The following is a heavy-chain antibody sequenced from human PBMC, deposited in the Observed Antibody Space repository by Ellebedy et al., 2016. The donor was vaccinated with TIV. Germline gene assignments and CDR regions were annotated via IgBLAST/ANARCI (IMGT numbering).Heavy chain of an antibody. V-gene: IGHV4-34*01. J-gene: IGHJ2*01. CDR1: GGSFSDYY. Sequence: SETLSLTCAVYGGSFSDYYWSWIRQPPGKGLEWIEEINHSGSTNYNPSLKSRVTISVDTSKNQFSLKLSSVPAADTAVFYCARRVTTTIRANWYYDLWGRGTLVTVSS. CDR2: INHSGST. D-gene: IGHD4-17*01. CDR3: ARRVTTTIRANWYYDL.